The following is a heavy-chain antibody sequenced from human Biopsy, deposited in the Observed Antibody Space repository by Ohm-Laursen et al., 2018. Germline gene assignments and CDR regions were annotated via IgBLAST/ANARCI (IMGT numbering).Heavy chain of an antibody. D-gene: IGHD3-16*01. V-gene: IGHV3-21*06. CDR1: GAALSGYS. Sequence: GSLRLSCAASGAALSGYSMTWVRQAPGKGLEWVSSITGGSNYINYADSVKGRLTISRENAKNSLYLQLDSLRVEDTAVYYCAAERLPSGIGGPWLDPWGQGTLVTVSS. CDR3: AAERLPSGIGGPWLDP. J-gene: IGHJ5*02. CDR2: ITGGSNYI.